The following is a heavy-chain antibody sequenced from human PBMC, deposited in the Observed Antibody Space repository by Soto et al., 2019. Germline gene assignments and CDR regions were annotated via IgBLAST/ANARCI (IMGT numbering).Heavy chain of an antibody. CDR2: IVVGSGNT. V-gene: IGHV1-58*01. Sequence: SVKVSCKASGFTFTSSAVQWVRQARGQRLERIGWIVVGSGNTNYAQKFQERVTITRDMSTSTAYMELSSLRSEDTAVYYCAADHVIAVAGDAFDIWGQGTMVTVSS. D-gene: IGHD6-19*01. J-gene: IGHJ3*02. CDR1: GFTFTSSA. CDR3: AADHVIAVAGDAFDI.